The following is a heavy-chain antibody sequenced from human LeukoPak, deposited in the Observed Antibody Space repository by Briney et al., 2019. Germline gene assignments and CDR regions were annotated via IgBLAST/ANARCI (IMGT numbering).Heavy chain of an antibody. J-gene: IGHJ4*02. V-gene: IGHV3-11*01. CDR3: ARASRSWGTHFDY. Sequence: GGSLRLSCAASGFTFSDYYMSWIRQAPGKGLGWVSYISSSGSTIYYADSVKGRFTISRDNAKNSLYLQMNSLRAEDTAVYYCARASRSWGTHFDYWGRGTLVTVSS. CDR2: ISSSGSTI. CDR1: GFTFSDYY. D-gene: IGHD1-26*01.